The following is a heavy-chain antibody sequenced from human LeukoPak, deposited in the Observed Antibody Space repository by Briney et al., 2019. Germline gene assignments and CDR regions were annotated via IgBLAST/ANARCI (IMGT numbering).Heavy chain of an antibody. Sequence: GGSLRLSCAASGFTFSSYAMSWVRQAPGKGLEWVSSISGSGGSTYYADSVKGRFTISRDNSKNTLHLQMNSLRAEDTAVYYCAKRDPGYYYHMDVWGQGTTVTVSS. CDR2: ISGSGGST. J-gene: IGHJ6*02. CDR1: GFTFSSYA. V-gene: IGHV3-23*01. CDR3: AKRDPGYYYHMDV.